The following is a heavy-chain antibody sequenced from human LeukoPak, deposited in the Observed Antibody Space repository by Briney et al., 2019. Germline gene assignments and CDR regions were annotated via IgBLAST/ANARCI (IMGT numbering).Heavy chain of an antibody. V-gene: IGHV3-7*01. J-gene: IGHJ6*03. CDR2: IKQDGSEK. CDR1: GYTFSTYW. CDR3: ARGIDNYYTYMDV. Sequence: HHGESLRLSCAASGYTFSTYWMSGVLQAPGKGLEGVTNIKQDGSEKYYVDSVKGRFTISRDNAKNELSLQMNSLRAEDTAVYYCARGIDNYYTYMDVASK.